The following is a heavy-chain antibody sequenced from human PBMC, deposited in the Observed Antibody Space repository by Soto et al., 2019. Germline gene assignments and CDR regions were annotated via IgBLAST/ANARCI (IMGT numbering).Heavy chain of an antibody. CDR1: GFMFSSYG. Sequence: GGSLRLSCPAAGFMFSSYGMSWVRQAPGKGLQWVATIHPSGGSTNYAESVRGRFTISRDNSRDTLYLQMNSLRAEDTAVYYCAKDPSTGPPDCWGQGALVTVSS. CDR3: AKDPSTGPPDC. CDR2: IHPSGGST. D-gene: IGHD3-9*01. J-gene: IGHJ4*02. V-gene: IGHV3-23*01.